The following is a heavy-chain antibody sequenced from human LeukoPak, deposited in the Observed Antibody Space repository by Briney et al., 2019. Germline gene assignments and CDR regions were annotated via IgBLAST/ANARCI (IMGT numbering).Heavy chain of an antibody. CDR3: ARGYSYGFDY. CDR1: GFTFSSYW. J-gene: IGHJ4*02. CDR2: VNTAGSST. D-gene: IGHD5-18*01. V-gene: IGHV3-74*01. Sequence: GGSLRLSCAASGFTFSSYWMHWVRQAPGKGLVWVSRVNTAGSSTSYADSVKGRFTISRDNAKNTLYLQMNSLRAEDTAVYYCARGYSYGFDYWGQGTLVTVSS.